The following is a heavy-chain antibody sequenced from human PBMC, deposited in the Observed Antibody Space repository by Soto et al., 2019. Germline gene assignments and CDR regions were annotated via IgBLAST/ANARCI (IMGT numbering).Heavy chain of an antibody. J-gene: IGHJ3*02. CDR3: ARGDSSGYSDDAFDI. CDR1: GGSVSSGSYY. D-gene: IGHD3-22*01. Sequence: PSETLSLTCTVSGGSVSSGSYYWSWIRQPPGKGLEWIGYIYYSGSTNYNPSLKSRVTISVDTSKNQFSLKLSSVTAADTAVYYCARGDSSGYSDDAFDIWGQGTMVTVSS. CDR2: IYYSGST. V-gene: IGHV4-61*01.